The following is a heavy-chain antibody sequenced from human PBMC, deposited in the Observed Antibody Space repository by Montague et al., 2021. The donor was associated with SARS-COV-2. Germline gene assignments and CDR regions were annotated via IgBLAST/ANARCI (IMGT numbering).Heavy chain of an antibody. V-gene: IGHV4-61*02. CDR2: ISTSGNT. J-gene: IGHJ6*02. Sequence: TLFLTCTVSGGSVNSCNYYWIWIRQPTGKRLEWMGRISTSGNTNYNPSLKIRLSILVDTSKNQFSLNLRSVTAADTAVYYCARDTVVELRTYFYHKMDVWGLGTTVTVSS. D-gene: IGHD2-15*01. CDR1: GGSVNSCNYY. CDR3: ARDTVVELRTYFYHKMDV.